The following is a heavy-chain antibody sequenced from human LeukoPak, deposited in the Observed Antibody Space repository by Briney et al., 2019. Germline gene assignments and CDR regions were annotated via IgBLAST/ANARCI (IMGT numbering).Heavy chain of an antibody. CDR2: ISFGGGNK. CDR1: GFTFSMSA. D-gene: IGHD6-13*01. V-gene: IGHV3-30-3*01. J-gene: IGHJ4*02. Sequence: PGGSLRLSCATSGFTFSMSAMHWVRLAPGKGLDWVAVISFGGGNKFYADSVRGQFSISRDNSKNTLYLQMNSLGLDDTAVYFCARGRAGIAAAGFDYWGQGTLVTVSS. CDR3: ARGRAGIAAAGFDY.